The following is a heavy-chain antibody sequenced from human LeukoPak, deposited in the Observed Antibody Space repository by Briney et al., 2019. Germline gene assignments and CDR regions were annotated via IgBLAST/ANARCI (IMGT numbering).Heavy chain of an antibody. CDR3: ARKGDYWNDGAY. J-gene: IGHJ4*02. D-gene: IGHD1-1*01. V-gene: IGHV1-2*02. Sequence: ASVKVSCKASGYTFTGYYMHWVRQAPGQGLEWMGWINPNSGGTNYAQKFQGRVTMTRDTSISTAYMELRSLRYDDTAVYYCARKGDYWNDGAYWGQGTLVTVSS. CDR2: INPNSGGT. CDR1: GYTFTGYY.